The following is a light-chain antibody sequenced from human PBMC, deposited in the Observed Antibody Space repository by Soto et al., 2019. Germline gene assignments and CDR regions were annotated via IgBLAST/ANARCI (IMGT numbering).Light chain of an antibody. Sequence: EMGVTRSRAPRSLSPGEGGTRSGMASQSGSSYLSWYQQKPGQAPRLLIFDASNRATGMPARFSGSGSGTEFTLTISRLQPEDFATHYCQHYKSYSEAFGQGTKVDIK. J-gene: IGKJ1*01. V-gene: IGKV3-11*01. CDR3: QHYKSYSEA. CDR2: DAS. CDR1: QSGSSY.